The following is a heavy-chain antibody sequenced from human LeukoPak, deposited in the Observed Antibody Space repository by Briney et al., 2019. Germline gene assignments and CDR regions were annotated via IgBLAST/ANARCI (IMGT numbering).Heavy chain of an antibody. CDR3: ARVRIIIKYGTDV. CDR1: GCTFTGYN. CDR2: INPNSGDT. Sequence: ASVKVSCKASGCTFTGYNIHWVRQAPGQGLEWMGWINPNSGDTNYAQKFQGRVTMTRDTSIGTAYMELSGLRSDDTATYYCARVRIIIKYGTDVWGQGTIITVSS. J-gene: IGHJ6*02. V-gene: IGHV1-2*02. D-gene: IGHD3-10*01.